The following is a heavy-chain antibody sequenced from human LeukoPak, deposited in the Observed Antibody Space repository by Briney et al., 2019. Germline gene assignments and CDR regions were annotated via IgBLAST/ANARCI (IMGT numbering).Heavy chain of an antibody. Sequence: GGSLRLSCAASGFTFSTYEMNWVRQAPGKGLEWVSYISSSGSTIYYADSVKGRFTTSRDNAKNSLYLQMNSLRAEDTAVYYCANMQWFGELSYYFDYWGQGTLVTVSS. CDR2: ISSSGSTI. D-gene: IGHD3-10*01. V-gene: IGHV3-48*03. CDR3: ANMQWFGELSYYFDY. CDR1: GFTFSTYE. J-gene: IGHJ4*02.